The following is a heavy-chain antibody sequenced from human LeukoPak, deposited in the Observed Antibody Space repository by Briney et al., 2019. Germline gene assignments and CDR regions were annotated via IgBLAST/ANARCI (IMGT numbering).Heavy chain of an antibody. Sequence: SETLSLTCTVSSGSISSYHWSWIRQPPGKGLEWIGYIYNSGSTNYNPSLKSRVTISVDTSKNQFSLKLSSVTAADTAVYYCARLRYTYGPFDYWGQGTLVTVSS. CDR3: ARLRYTYGPFDY. J-gene: IGHJ4*02. CDR2: IYNSGST. V-gene: IGHV4-59*01. D-gene: IGHD5-18*01. CDR1: SGSISSYH.